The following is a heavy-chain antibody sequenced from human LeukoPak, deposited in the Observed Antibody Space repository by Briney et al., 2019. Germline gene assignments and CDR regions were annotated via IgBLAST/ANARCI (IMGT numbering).Heavy chain of an antibody. CDR2: INPNNGGT. CDR1: GYTFTGYY. J-gene: IGHJ6*03. CDR3: ARGRWTARSDYYYYMDV. V-gene: IGHV1-2*02. D-gene: IGHD4-23*01. Sequence: ASVKVSCKASGYTFTGYYMHWVRQAPGQGLEWMGWINPNNGGTNYAQKFQGRVTMTRDTSISTAYMELSRLRSDDTAVYYCARGRWTARSDYYYYMDVWGKGTTVTISS.